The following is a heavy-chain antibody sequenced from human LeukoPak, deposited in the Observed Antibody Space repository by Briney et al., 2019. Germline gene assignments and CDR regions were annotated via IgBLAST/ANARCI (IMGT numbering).Heavy chain of an antibody. CDR2: INPNSGGT. CDR3: AKGFDFWRGLYYFDH. CDR1: GYTFTGYY. J-gene: IGHJ4*02. D-gene: IGHD3-3*01. V-gene: IGHV1-2*02. Sequence: ASVKVSCKASGYTFTGYYMHWVRQAPGQGLEWMGWINPNSGGTNYAQKFQGRVTMTRDTSISTAYMELSRLRSDDTAVYYCAKGFDFWRGLYYFDHWGQGTLVTVSS.